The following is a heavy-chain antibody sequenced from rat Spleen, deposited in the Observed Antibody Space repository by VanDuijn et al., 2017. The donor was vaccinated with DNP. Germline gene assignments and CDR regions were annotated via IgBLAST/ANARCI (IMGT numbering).Heavy chain of an antibody. J-gene: IGHJ1*01. CDR3: ARRRLPYWYFDF. D-gene: IGHD1-4*01. Sequence: QVQLQQSGAELAKPGSSVMISCRASGYTFATYYITWMKQTTGQGLEYIGYINTGSGGTNFNEKFKGKATLTVDISSNTAFMQLSSLTPDDSAVYYCARRRLPYWYFDFWGPGTMVTLSS. V-gene: IGHV1-43*01. CDR2: INTGSGGT. CDR1: GYTFATYY.